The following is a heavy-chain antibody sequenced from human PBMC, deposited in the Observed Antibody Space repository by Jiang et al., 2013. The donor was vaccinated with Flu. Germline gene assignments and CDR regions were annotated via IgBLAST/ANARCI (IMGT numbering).Heavy chain of an antibody. V-gene: IGHV4-39*01. Sequence: LLKPSETLSLTCTVSGGSISSSSYYWGWIRQPPGKGLEWIGSIYYSGSTYYNPSLKSRVTISVDTSKNQFSLRLSSVTAADTAVYYCASPSTSSHGTFDYWGQGTLVTVSS. CDR2: IYYSGST. D-gene: IGHD2-2*01. CDR1: GGSISSSSYY. J-gene: IGHJ4*02. CDR3: ASPSTSSHGTFDY.